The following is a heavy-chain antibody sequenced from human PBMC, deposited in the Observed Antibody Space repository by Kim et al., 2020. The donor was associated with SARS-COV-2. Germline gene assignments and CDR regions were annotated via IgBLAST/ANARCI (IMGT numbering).Heavy chain of an antibody. J-gene: IGHJ4*02. V-gene: IGHV4-39*01. CDR2: IYYSGST. D-gene: IGHD6-13*01. Sequence: SETLSLTCTVSGGSISSSSYYWGWIRQPPGKGLEWIVSIYYSGSTYYNPSLKSRVTISVDTSKNQFSLKLSSVTAADTAVYYCASLPYSSRFDYWGQGTLVTVSA. CDR3: ASLPYSSRFDY. CDR1: GGSISSSSYY.